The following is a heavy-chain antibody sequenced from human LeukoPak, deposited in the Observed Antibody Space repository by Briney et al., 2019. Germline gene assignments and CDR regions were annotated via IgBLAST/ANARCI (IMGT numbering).Heavy chain of an antibody. CDR2: IKQDGSEK. J-gene: IGHJ4*02. CDR1: GFTFSSYW. D-gene: IGHD6-13*01. V-gene: IGHV3-7*01. CDR3: AKTGSSSWGYFDY. Sequence: PGGSLRLSCAASGFTFSSYWMSWVRQAPGKGLEWVASIKQDGSEKYYVDSVKGRFTISRDNSKSTLYLQMNSLRAEDTAVYYCAKTGSSSWGYFDYWGQGTLVTVSS.